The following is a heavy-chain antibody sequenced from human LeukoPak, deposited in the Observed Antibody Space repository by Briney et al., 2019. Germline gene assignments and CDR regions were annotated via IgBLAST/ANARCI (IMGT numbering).Heavy chain of an antibody. CDR2: INPSGGST. CDR3: ARAVGAPRKRGGNYYYYMDV. D-gene: IGHD1-26*01. CDR1: GYTFTSYY. J-gene: IGHJ6*03. V-gene: IGHV1-46*01. Sequence: ASVKVSCKASGYTFTSYYMHWVRQAPGQGLEWMGIINPSGGSTSYAQKFQGRVTMTRNTSISTAYMELSSLRSEDTAVYYCARAVGAPRKRGGNYYYYMDVWGKGTTVTVSS.